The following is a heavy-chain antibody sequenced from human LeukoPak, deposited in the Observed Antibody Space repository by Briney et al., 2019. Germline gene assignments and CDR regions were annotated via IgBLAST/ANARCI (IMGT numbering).Heavy chain of an antibody. CDR1: GYTLTELS. CDR2: FDPEDGET. CDR3: AKVGGYCISTSCYPHYDMDV. V-gene: IGHV1-24*01. J-gene: IGHJ6*02. Sequence: ASVKVSCKVSGYTLTELSMHWVRQAPGKGLEWMGGFDPEDGETIYAQKFQGRVTMTEDTSTDTAYMELSSLRSEDTAVYYCAKVGGYCISTSCYPHYDMDVWGQGTTVTVSS. D-gene: IGHD2-2*01.